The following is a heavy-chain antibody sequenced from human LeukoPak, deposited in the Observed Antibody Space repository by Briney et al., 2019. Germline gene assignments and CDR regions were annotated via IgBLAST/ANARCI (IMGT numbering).Heavy chain of an antibody. Sequence: GGSLRLSCAASGFTFSDYYMTWIRQAPGKGLEWVSYTSSSGSTIYYADSVKGRFTMSRDNAKNSLYLQMNSLRAEDTAVYYCARDGGYCTNGVCYPLDYWGQGTLVTVSS. CDR2: TSSSGSTI. CDR3: ARDGGYCTNGVCYPLDY. D-gene: IGHD2-8*01. V-gene: IGHV3-11*04. CDR1: GFTFSDYY. J-gene: IGHJ4*02.